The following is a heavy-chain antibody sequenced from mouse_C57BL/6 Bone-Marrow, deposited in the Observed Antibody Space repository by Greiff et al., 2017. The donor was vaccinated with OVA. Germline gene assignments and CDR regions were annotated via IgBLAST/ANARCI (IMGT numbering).Heavy chain of an antibody. CDR2: IYPRSGDT. J-gene: IGHJ2*01. V-gene: IGHV1-81*01. Sequence: VQLQESGAELARPGASVKLSCKASGYTFTSYGISWVKQRTGQGLEWIGEIYPRSGDTKYKEKFKGKATLTAYKYTSTAYIELRSLTSEDAAVYFCARENDGYYGWDFDYWGQGTTLTVSS. D-gene: IGHD2-3*01. CDR3: ARENDGYYGWDFDY. CDR1: GYTFTSYG.